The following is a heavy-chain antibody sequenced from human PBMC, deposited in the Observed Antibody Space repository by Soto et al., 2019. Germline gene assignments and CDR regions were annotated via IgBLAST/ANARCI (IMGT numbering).Heavy chain of an antibody. CDR3: ARLMTTVTTSDYYGMDV. V-gene: IGHV1-18*01. CDR1: GYTFTSYG. D-gene: IGHD4-17*01. J-gene: IGHJ6*02. CDR2: ISAYNGNT. Sequence: ASVKVSCKASGYTFTSYGISWVRQAPGQGLEWMGWISAYNGNTNYAQKLQGRVTMTTDTSTSTAYMELRSLRSDDTAVYYCARLMTTVTTSDYYGMDVWGQGTTVTVSS.